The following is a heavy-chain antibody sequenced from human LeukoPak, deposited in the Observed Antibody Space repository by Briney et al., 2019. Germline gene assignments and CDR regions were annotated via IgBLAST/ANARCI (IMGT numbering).Heavy chain of an antibody. CDR3: ARAVAVAGTSDY. CDR1: GFTVSSNY. D-gene: IGHD6-19*01. Sequence: GGSLRLSCASSGFTVSSNYMSWVRQAPGKGLEWVSVIYSGGSTNYAGSVKGRFTISRDNAKNSLYLQMNSLRAEDTAVYYCARAVAVAGTSDYWGQGTLVTVSS. CDR2: IYSGGST. V-gene: IGHV3-53*01. J-gene: IGHJ4*02.